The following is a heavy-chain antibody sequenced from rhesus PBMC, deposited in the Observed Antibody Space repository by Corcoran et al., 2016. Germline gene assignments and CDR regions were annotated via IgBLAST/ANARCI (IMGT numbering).Heavy chain of an antibody. CDR3: ARQNSGWYYFDY. CDR1: GGSISSNW. D-gene: IGHD6-31*01. V-gene: IGHV4-173*01. Sequence: QLQLQESGPGLVKPSETLSLTCAVSGGSISSNWWSWIRQPPGKGLEWIGRISGRSGSTRSTPYLKSRVTISTDTSKNQCSLKLSSVTAADTAVYYCARQNSGWYYFDYWGQGVLVTVSS. J-gene: IGHJ4*01. CDR2: ISGRSGST.